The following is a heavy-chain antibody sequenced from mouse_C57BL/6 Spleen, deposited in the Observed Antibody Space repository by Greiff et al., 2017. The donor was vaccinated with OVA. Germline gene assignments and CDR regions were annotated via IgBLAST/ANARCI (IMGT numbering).Heavy chain of an antibody. Sequence: QVQLQQSGPELVKPGASVKISCKASGYAFSSSWMNWVKQRPGKGLEWIGRIYPGDGDTNYNGKFKGKATLTADKSSSTAYMQLSSLTSEDSAVYVGARSEGFYYAMDYWGQGTSVTVSS. CDR2: IYPGDGDT. CDR1: GYAFSSSW. V-gene: IGHV1-82*01. CDR3: ARSEGFYYAMDY. J-gene: IGHJ4*01.